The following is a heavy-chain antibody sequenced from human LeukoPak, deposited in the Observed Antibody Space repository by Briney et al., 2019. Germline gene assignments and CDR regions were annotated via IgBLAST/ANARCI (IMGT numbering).Heavy chain of an antibody. Sequence: PGGSLRLSCAASGFTFSNYWMSWVRQAPGEGLEWVSYISSSGSTIYYADSVKGRFTISRDNAKNSLYLQMNSLRAEDTAVYYCAELGITMIGGVWGKGTTVTISS. J-gene: IGHJ6*04. D-gene: IGHD3-10*02. CDR3: AELGITMIGGV. V-gene: IGHV3-48*04. CDR2: ISSSGSTI. CDR1: GFTFSNYW.